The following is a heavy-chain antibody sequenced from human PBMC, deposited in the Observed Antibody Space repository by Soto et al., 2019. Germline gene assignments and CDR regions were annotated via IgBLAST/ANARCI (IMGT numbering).Heavy chain of an antibody. CDR1: GGTFSSYA. D-gene: IGHD2-15*01. CDR3: ARDPDRYCSGGRCYSDY. J-gene: IGHJ4*02. V-gene: IGHV1-69*01. CDR2: IIPIFGTA. Sequence: QVQLVQSGAEVKKPGSSVKVSCKASGGTFSSYAISWVRQAPGQGLEWMGGIIPIFGTANYAQKFQGRVTITADESTSTAYMELSRLRSEDTAVYYCARDPDRYCSGGRCYSDYWGQGTLVTVPS.